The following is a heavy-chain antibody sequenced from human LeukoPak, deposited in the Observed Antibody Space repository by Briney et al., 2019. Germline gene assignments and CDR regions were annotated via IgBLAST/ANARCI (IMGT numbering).Heavy chain of an antibody. CDR3: ARRAGGYSHPYDY. V-gene: IGHV3-53*01. J-gene: IGHJ4*02. D-gene: IGHD4-23*01. CDR2: IYSGGTT. CDR1: GFTFSSYW. Sequence: GGSLRLSCAASGFTFSSYWMHWVRHAPGKGLEWVSLIYSGGTTYYADSVKGRFTISRDNSKNTLYLQMNSLRAEDTAVYYCARRAGGYSHPYDYWGQGILVTVSS.